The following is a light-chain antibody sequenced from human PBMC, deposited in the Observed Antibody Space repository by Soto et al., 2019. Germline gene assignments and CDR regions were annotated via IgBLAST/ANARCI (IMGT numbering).Light chain of an antibody. CDR3: QSYDSSNHVV. J-gene: IGLJ2*01. Sequence: NFMLTQPHSVSESPGKTVTISCTRSSGSIASYYVQWYQQRPGSSPTTVIYEDNQRPSGVPDRFSGSIDSFSNSASLTISGLKTEDEADYYCQSYDSSNHVVFGGGTKVTVL. CDR1: SGSIASYY. CDR2: EDN. V-gene: IGLV6-57*01.